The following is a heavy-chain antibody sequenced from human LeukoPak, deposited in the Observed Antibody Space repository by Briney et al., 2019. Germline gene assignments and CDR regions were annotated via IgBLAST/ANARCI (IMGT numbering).Heavy chain of an antibody. J-gene: IGHJ6*03. CDR1: GGSISSYY. CDR2: IYISGST. CDR3: ARDRAYTSPYYYYYYMDV. V-gene: IGHV4-4*07. Sequence: SETLSLTCTVSGGSISSYYWSWIRQPAGKGLEWIGRIYISGSTNYNPSLKSRVTMSVDTSKNQFSLKLSSVTAADTAVYYCARDRAYTSPYYYYYYMDVWGKGTTVTISS. D-gene: IGHD1-14*01.